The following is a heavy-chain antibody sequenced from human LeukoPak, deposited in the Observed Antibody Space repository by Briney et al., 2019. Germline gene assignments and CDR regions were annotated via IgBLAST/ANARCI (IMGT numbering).Heavy chain of an antibody. CDR2: ISSSSSYI. CDR1: GFTLSSYS. CDR3: ARDRGSSSWYDY. D-gene: IGHD6-13*01. Sequence: PGGSLRLSCAASGFTLSSYSMTWVRQAPGKGLEWVSSISSSSSYIYYADSVKGRFTISRDNAKNSLYLQMNSLRAEDTAVYYCARDRGSSSWYDYWGQGTLVTVSS. J-gene: IGHJ4*02. V-gene: IGHV3-21*01.